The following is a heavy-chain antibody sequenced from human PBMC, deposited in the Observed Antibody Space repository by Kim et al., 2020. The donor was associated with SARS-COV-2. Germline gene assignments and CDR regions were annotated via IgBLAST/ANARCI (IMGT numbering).Heavy chain of an antibody. V-gene: IGHV4-39*01. J-gene: IGHJ4*02. D-gene: IGHD3-22*01. CDR3: ASSKDLNYYDSSGYYN. Sequence: SLKSRVTISVDTSKNQFSLKLSSVTAADTAVYYCASSKDLNYYDSSGYYNWGQGTLVTVSS.